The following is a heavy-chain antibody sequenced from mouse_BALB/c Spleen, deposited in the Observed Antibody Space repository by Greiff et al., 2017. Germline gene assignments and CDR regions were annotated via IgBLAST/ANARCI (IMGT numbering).Heavy chain of an antibody. CDR1: GFTFSSYG. D-gene: IGHD2-1*01. CDR3: AREYYGNYGAMDY. V-gene: IGHV5-6*01. J-gene: IGHJ4*01. Sequence: EVNVVESGGDLVKPGGSLKLSCAASGFTFSSYGMSWVRQTPDKRLEWVATISSGGSYTYYPDSVKGRFTISRDNAKNTLYLQMSSLKSEDTAMYYCAREYYGNYGAMDYWGQGTSVTVSS. CDR2: ISSGGSYT.